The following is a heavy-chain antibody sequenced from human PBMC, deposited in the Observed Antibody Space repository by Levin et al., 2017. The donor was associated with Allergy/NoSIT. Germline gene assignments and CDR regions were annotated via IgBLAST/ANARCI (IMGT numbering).Heavy chain of an antibody. D-gene: IGHD2/OR15-2a*01. V-gene: IGHV3-23*01. CDR1: GFTFSSYG. CDR2: IRGSDSST. J-gene: IGHJ5*02. CDR3: ARKATNSATSFWFDP. Sequence: ETLSLTCAASGFTFSSYGMSWVRQAPGKGLEWVSAIRGSDSSTYYSDSVKGRFTISRDNSKNTLHLQMNSLRADDTAIYYCARKATNSATSFWFDPWGQGTLVTVSS.